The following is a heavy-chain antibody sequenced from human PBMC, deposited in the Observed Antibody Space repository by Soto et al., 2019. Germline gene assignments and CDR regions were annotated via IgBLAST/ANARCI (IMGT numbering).Heavy chain of an antibody. D-gene: IGHD6-13*01. J-gene: IGHJ6*02. V-gene: IGHV2-70*01. Sequence: SGPTLVNPTQTLTLTCTFSGFSLSTSGMCVSWIRQPPGKALKWLALIDWDDDKYYSTSLKTRLTISKDTSKNQVVLTMTNMDPVDTATYYCARSQGIAAAGSYYYYGMDVWGQGTTVTVSS. CDR3: ARSQGIAAAGSYYYYGMDV. CDR1: GFSLSTSGMC. CDR2: IDWDDDK.